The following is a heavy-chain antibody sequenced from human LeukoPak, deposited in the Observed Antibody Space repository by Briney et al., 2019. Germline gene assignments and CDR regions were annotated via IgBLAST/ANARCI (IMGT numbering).Heavy chain of an antibody. CDR1: GGSISSGGYY. Sequence: SQTLSLTCTVSGGSISSGGYYWSWIRQPAGKGLEWIGRIYSSGSTNYNPSLKSRVTISVDTSKNQFSLKLSSVTAADTAVYYCARDGDSGSYFDNWGKGTLVTVSS. CDR3: ARDGDSGSYFDN. D-gene: IGHD1-26*01. J-gene: IGHJ4*02. CDR2: IYSSGST. V-gene: IGHV4-61*02.